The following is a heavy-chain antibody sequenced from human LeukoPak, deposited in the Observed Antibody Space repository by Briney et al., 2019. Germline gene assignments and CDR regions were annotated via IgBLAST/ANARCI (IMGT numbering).Heavy chain of an antibody. CDR3: ARWSLVATTVTYYYGMDV. CDR2: MNPNSGNT. CDR1: GYTFTGYY. D-gene: IGHD4-11*01. J-gene: IGHJ6*02. V-gene: IGHV1-8*02. Sequence: ASVKVSCKASGYTFTGYYMHWVRQATGQGLEWMGWMNPNSGNTGYAQKFQGRVTMTRNTSISTAYMELSSLRSEDTAVYYCARWSLVATTVTYYYGMDVWGQGTTVTVSS.